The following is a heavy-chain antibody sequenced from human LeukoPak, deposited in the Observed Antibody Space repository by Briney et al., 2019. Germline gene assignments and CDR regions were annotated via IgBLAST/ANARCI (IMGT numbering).Heavy chain of an antibody. Sequence: PGGSLRLSCAASGFSFTSYWMSWVRRAPGKGLEWVANIKQDGSEKFYVDSVKGRFTISRDNVKNSLYLQVNSLRVEDTAVYYCARGDFNDNGDYVDAFDVWGQGTMVTVSS. CDR3: ARGDFNDNGDYVDAFDV. D-gene: IGHD4-17*01. CDR1: GFSFTSYW. J-gene: IGHJ3*01. V-gene: IGHV3-7*01. CDR2: IKQDGSEK.